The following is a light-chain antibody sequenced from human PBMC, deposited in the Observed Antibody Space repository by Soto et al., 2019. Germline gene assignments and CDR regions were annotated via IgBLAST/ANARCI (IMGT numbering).Light chain of an antibody. Sequence: DIQMTQSPSTLSVSVGDRVTITCRASQSVSRWLGWYQQRPGKAPKLLIYDASTLQSGVPSRFSGSGSGTDFTLTISCLQSEDFATYYCQQYYSFPPTFGQGTKVDIK. V-gene: IGKV1-5*01. CDR2: DAS. CDR1: QSVSRW. CDR3: QQYYSFPPT. J-gene: IGKJ1*01.